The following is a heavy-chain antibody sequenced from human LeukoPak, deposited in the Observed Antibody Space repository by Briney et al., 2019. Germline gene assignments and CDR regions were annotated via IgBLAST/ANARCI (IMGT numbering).Heavy chain of an antibody. D-gene: IGHD6-13*01. V-gene: IGHV4-34*01. CDR3: ARGNPQQQLAFDY. CDR1: GGSFSVYY. J-gene: IGHJ4*02. CDR2: INHSGST. Sequence: SETLSLTCAVYGGSFSVYYWSWIRQPPGKGLEWIGEINHSGSTNYTPSLKSRVTISVDTSKNQVSLKLSSVTAADTAVYYCARGNPQQQLAFDYWGQGTLVTVSS.